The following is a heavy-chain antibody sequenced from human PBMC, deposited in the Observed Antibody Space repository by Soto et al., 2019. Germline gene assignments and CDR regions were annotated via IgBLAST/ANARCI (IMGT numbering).Heavy chain of an antibody. CDR1: GGSISSSSYY. Sequence: PSDTLSLTCTVSGGSISSSSYYWGWIRQPPGKGLEWIGGMYYSGSTNHNPSLKSRVTISVDKSKNQFSLKLSSVTAADTAVYYCARAHCSGGSCYSVQHWFDPWGQGTLVTVSS. D-gene: IGHD2-15*01. CDR3: ARAHCSGGSCYSVQHWFDP. CDR2: MYYSGST. V-gene: IGHV4-39*07. J-gene: IGHJ5*02.